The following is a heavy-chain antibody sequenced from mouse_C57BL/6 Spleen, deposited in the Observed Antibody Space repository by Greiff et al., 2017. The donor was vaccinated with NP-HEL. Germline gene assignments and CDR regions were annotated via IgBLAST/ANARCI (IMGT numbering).Heavy chain of an antibody. CDR1: GYTFTDYY. V-gene: IGHV1-76*01. CDR2: IYPRSGNT. D-gene: IGHD1-1*01. CDR3: VITTVVANYWYFDV. J-gene: IGHJ1*03. Sequence: QVQLQQSGAELVRPGASVKLSCKASGYTFTDYYINWVKQRPGQGLEWIARIYPRSGNTYYNEKFKGKATLTAEKSSSTAYMPLSSLTSEDSAVYFCVITTVVANYWYFDVWGTGTTVTVSS.